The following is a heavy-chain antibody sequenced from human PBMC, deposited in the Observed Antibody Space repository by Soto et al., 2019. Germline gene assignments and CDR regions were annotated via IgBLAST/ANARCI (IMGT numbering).Heavy chain of an antibody. CDR1: GFTFSSYA. D-gene: IGHD6-13*01. CDR2: ISYDGSNK. V-gene: IGHV3-30-3*01. J-gene: IGHJ4*02. CDR3: ARGRVAAGNYFDY. Sequence: SGGSLRLSXAASGFTFSSYAMHWVRQAPGKGLEWVAVISYDGSNKYYADSVKGRFTISRDNSKNTLYLQMNSLRAEDTAVYYCARGRVAAGNYFDYWGQGTLVTVSS.